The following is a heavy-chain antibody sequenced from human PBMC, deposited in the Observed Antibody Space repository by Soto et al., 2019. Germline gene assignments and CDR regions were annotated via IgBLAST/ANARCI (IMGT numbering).Heavy chain of an antibody. CDR2: IYYSGNT. J-gene: IGHJ6*02. CDR3: ARFPSRAHYFAMAV. D-gene: IGHD2-2*01. CDR1: GGTINSGGYY. V-gene: IGHV4-31*03. Sequence: SETLSLTCSVSGGTINSGGYYWTWIRQHPGRGPECIGYIYYSGNTYYNPSLKSRLTISLDTSESQFSMKLNSVTVADTAVYYCARFPSRAHYFAMAVWGQGTAVTVSS.